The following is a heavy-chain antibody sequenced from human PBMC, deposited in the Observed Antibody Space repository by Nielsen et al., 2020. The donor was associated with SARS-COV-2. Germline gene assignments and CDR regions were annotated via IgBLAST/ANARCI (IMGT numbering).Heavy chain of an antibody. Sequence: GGSLRLSCGTSGFYFSNYGMHWVRQAPGKGLEWVAVMSHDGSTRYFADSVKGRITISRDNAKNSLYLQMNSLRAEDTALYYCAKAPSDYGDYGWFDPWGQGTLVTVSS. J-gene: IGHJ5*02. CDR3: AKAPSDYGDYGWFDP. V-gene: IGHV3-30*19. D-gene: IGHD4-17*01. CDR1: GFYFSNYG. CDR2: MSHDGSTR.